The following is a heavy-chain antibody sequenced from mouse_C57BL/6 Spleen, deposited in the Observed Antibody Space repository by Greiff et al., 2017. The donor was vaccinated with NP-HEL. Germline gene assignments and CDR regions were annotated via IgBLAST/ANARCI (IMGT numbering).Heavy chain of an antibody. D-gene: IGHD2-3*01. CDR2: IYPGDGDT. J-gene: IGHJ4*01. CDR1: GYAFSSYW. Sequence: VKLMESGAELVKPGASVKISCKASGYAFSSYWMNWVKQRPGKGLEWIGQIYPGDGDTNYNGKFKGKATLTADKSSSTAYMQLSSLTSEDSAVYFCARYDGYPYAMDDWGQGTSVTVSS. V-gene: IGHV1-80*01. CDR3: ARYDGYPYAMDD.